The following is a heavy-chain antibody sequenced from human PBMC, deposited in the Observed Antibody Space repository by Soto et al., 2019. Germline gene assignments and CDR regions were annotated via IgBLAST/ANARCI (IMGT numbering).Heavy chain of an antibody. Sequence: EVQVLESGGGSVQPGGSLRLSCAASGFTFSNFAMSWVRHAPGKGLEWVSEISGSTGTTYYADSVKGRFIISRDNSKNPVHLEMNRLRGEDPAVYLCAKDTSSSPYYMDVWGKGTAVTVSS. J-gene: IGHJ6*03. CDR2: ISGSTGTT. V-gene: IGHV3-23*01. CDR3: AKDTSSSPYYMDV. D-gene: IGHD2-15*01. CDR1: GFTFSNFA.